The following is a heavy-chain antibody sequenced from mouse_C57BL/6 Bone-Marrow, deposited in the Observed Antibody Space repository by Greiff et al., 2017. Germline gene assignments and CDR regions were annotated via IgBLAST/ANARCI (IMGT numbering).Heavy chain of an antibody. V-gene: IGHV1-59*01. D-gene: IGHD4-1*02. CDR3: ARWPTGTWFAY. CDR2: IDPSDSYT. Sequence: QVQLQQPGAELVRPGTSVKLSCKASGYTFTSYWMHWVKQRPGQGLEWIGVIDPSDSYTNYNQKFKGKATLTVDTSSSTAYMQLSSLTSEDSAVYSCARWPTGTWFAYWGQGTLVTVSA. CDR1: GYTFTSYW. J-gene: IGHJ3*01.